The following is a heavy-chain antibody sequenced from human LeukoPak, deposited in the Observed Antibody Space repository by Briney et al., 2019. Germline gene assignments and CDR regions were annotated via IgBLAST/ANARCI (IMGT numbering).Heavy chain of an antibody. CDR3: ARSSRLTFDY. CDR1: GYTFTSYD. CDR2: MNPNSGNT. J-gene: IGHJ4*02. D-gene: IGHD6-6*01. Sequence: ASVKVSCKASGYTFTSYDINWVRQATGQGLEWMGWMNPNSGNTGYAQKFQGRVTITRNTSISTAYMELRSLRSDDTAVYYCARSSRLTFDYWGQGTLVTVSS. V-gene: IGHV1-8*03.